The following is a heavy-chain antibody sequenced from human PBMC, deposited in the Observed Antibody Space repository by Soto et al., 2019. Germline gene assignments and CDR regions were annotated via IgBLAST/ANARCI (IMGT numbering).Heavy chain of an antibody. CDR1: GFTFSSYA. J-gene: IGHJ6*02. CDR3: AKVVRFLEWFPPVGMDV. Sequence: GGSLRLSCAASGFTFSSYAMSWVRQAPGKGLEWVSAISGSGGSTYYADSVKGRFTISRDNSKNTLYLQMNSLRAEDTAVYYCAKVVRFLEWFPPVGMDVWGQGTTVTV. D-gene: IGHD3-3*01. CDR2: ISGSGGST. V-gene: IGHV3-23*01.